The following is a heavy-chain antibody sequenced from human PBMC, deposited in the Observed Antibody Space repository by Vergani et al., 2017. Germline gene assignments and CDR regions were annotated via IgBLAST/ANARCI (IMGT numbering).Heavy chain of an antibody. CDR3: ASCSSTSCYGAAFDI. Sequence: EVQLLESGGGLVQPGGSLRLTCAASEFTFSNYAMNWVRQAPGKGLEWVSSISSSSSYIYYADSVKGRFTISRDNAKNSLYLQMNSLRAEDTAVYYCASCSSTSCYGAAFDIWGQGTMVTVSS. D-gene: IGHD2-2*01. J-gene: IGHJ3*02. CDR1: EFTFSNYA. CDR2: ISSSSSYI. V-gene: IGHV3-21*02.